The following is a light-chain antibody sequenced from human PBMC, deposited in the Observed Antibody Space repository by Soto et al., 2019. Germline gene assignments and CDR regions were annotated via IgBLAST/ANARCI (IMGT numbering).Light chain of an antibody. J-gene: IGKJ1*01. V-gene: IGKV3-15*01. CDR3: QQYNNWPRT. CDR2: GAS. Sequence: EIVMTQSPATLSVSPGERATLSCRASQSVSSNLAWYQQKPGQAPRLLIYGASTRATGIPARFSGSGSGTEGTITISSLQSEDCEVYDGQQYNNWPRTFGQGTKVDIK. CDR1: QSVSSN.